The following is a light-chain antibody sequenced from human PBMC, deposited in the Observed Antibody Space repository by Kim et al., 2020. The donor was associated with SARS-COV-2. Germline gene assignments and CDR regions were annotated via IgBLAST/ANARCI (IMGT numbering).Light chain of an antibody. V-gene: IGLV2-8*01. J-gene: IGLJ1*01. CDR1: SSDIGGYNY. CDR3: SSYAGSNNYV. CDR2: EVT. Sequence: GQSVTISCTGTSSDIGGYNYVSWYQQQPGKAPKLVIYEVTKRPSGVPDRFSGSKSGYTASLTVSGLRAEDEADYYCSSYAGSNNYVFGIGTKVTVL.